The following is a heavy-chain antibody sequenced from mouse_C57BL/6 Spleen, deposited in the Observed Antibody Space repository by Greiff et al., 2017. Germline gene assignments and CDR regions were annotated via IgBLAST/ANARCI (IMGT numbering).Heavy chain of an antibody. Sequence: QVQLQQPGAELVLPGASVKLSCKASGYTFTSYWMHWVKQRPGQGLEWIGEIDPSDSYTNYNQKFKGKSTLTVDKSSSTAYMQLSSLTSEDSAVDYCAILRYSLGAMDYWGQGTSVTVSS. V-gene: IGHV1-69*01. CDR2: IDPSDSYT. D-gene: IGHD1-1*01. CDR1: GYTFTSYW. CDR3: AILRYSLGAMDY. J-gene: IGHJ4*01.